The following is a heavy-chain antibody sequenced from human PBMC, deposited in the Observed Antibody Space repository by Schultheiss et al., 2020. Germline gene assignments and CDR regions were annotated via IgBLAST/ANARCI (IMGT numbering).Heavy chain of an antibody. D-gene: IGHD2-15*01. CDR1: GFTVSSNY. Sequence: GGSLRLSCAASGFTVSSNYMSWVRQAPGKGLEWVSVISGSGGSTYYADSVKGRFTISRDNSKNTLYLQMNSLRAEDTAVYYCTRQVSGGSCYSYFQHWGQGTLVTGSS. CDR2: ISGSGGST. CDR3: TRQVSGGSCYSYFQH. V-gene: IGHV3-53*01. J-gene: IGHJ1*01.